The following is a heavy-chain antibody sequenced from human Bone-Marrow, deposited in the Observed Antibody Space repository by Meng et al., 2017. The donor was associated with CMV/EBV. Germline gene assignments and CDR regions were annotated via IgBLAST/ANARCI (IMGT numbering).Heavy chain of an antibody. V-gene: IGHV3-21*01. J-gene: IGHJ6*02. CDR1: GFTFSSYS. Sequence: GESLKISCAASGFTFSSYSMNWVRQAPGKGLEWVSSISSSSYIYYADSLKGRFTISRDNAKKSLYLLMNSLRAEDTAVYYCARDSGSNRPYYHYYDVDVWGHGTTVTVSS. CDR2: ISSSSYI. CDR3: ARDSGSNRPYYHYYDVDV. D-gene: IGHD3-10*01.